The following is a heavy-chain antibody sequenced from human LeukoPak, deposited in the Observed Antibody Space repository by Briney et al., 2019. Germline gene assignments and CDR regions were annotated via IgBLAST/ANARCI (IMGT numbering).Heavy chain of an antibody. D-gene: IGHD2-21*01. CDR1: GFTFSSYW. Sequence: GGSLRLSCAASGFTFSSYWMSWVRQAPGKGLERVANIKQDGSEKYYVDSVKGRFTISRDNAKNSLYLQMNSLRAEDTAVYYCARDLEGHICYFDYRGQGTLVTVSS. J-gene: IGHJ4*02. V-gene: IGHV3-7*01. CDR3: ARDLEGHICYFDY. CDR2: IKQDGSEK.